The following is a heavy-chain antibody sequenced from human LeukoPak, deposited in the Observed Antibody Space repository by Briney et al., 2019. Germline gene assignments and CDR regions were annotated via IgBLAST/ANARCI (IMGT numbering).Heavy chain of an antibody. J-gene: IGHJ4*02. CDR1: GFTFSSYS. Sequence: GGSLRLSCAASGFTFSSYSINWVRQALGKGLEWVSSISSSSSYTHYADSVKGRFTISRDNAKNSLYLQMNSLRAEDTAVYYCARGDSSWYSVVDYFDYWGQGTLVTVSS. CDR2: ISSSSSYT. CDR3: ARGDSSWYSVVDYFDY. V-gene: IGHV3-21*01. D-gene: IGHD6-13*01.